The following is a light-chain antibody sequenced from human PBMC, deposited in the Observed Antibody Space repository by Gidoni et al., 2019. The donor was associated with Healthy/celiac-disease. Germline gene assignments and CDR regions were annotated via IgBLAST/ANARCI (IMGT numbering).Light chain of an antibody. CDR3: QPYGSSSWT. CDR1: QSVSSSY. J-gene: IGKJ1*01. CDR2: GAS. Sequence: IVWTQSPGTLSLSPGERATLSCRASQSVSSSYLAWYQQNPGQAPRHLIYGASRSATGIPDRFSGSGSGTDFTLTISSLEPEDFAVYYCQPYGSSSWTFGPGTKVEIK. V-gene: IGKV3-20*01.